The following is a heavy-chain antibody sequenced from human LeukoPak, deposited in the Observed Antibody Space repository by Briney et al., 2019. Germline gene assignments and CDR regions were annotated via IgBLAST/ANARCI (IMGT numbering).Heavy chain of an antibody. CDR2: IDHSEIT. CDR1: GGSFSGYY. J-gene: IGHJ4*02. Sequence: SETLSLTCAVYGGSFSGYYWSWIRQPPGKGLEWIGEIDHSEITNYNPSLKSRVTISVDTSKNQFSLKLSSVTAADTAVYYCARRKGTPVFDYWGQGTLVTVSS. D-gene: IGHD1-14*01. V-gene: IGHV4-34*01. CDR3: ARRKGTPVFDY.